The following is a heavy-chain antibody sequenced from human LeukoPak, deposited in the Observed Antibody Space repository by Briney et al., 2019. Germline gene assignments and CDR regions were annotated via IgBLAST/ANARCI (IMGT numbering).Heavy chain of an antibody. CDR1: GFTFSSYE. CDR3: AKDRGFTMVRGVIIAPSKLDFDY. CDR2: ISSSGSTI. J-gene: IGHJ4*02. Sequence: GGSLRLSCAASGFTFSSYEMNWVRQAPGKGLEWASYISSSGSTIYYADSVKGRFTISRDNAKNSLYLQMNSLRAEDTAVYYCAKDRGFTMVRGVIIAPSKLDFDYWGQGTLVTVSS. D-gene: IGHD3-10*01. V-gene: IGHV3-48*03.